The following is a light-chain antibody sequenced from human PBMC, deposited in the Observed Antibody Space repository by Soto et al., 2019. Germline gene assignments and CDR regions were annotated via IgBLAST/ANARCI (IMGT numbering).Light chain of an antibody. CDR1: QSIRTS. CDR2: DAS. J-gene: IGKJ5*01. V-gene: IGKV3-11*01. CDR3: QQRNVWPPIT. Sequence: EVVLTQSPATLSLSPGERATLSCRASQSIRTSLAWYQQKPGQAPRLVIFDASNRANGVPARFGGSGSATYFTLTIDSLEPEDFAVYYWQQRNVWPPITFGHGTRVESK.